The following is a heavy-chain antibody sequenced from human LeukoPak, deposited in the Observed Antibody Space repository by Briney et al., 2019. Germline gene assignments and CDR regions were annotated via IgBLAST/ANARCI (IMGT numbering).Heavy chain of an antibody. CDR2: VYATGGVA. J-gene: IGHJ4*02. CDR3: ATEAPRSYYFDY. Sequence: VGSVKVSCKASGHTLPNYHIHRVRQAPGQGGEWMGAVYATGGVAINTQTFPVRVAVTRDTSTGTVYMELSSLRFEDTAIYYCATEAPRSYYFDYWGQGIQVTVSS. V-gene: IGHV1-46*01. CDR1: GHTLPNYH.